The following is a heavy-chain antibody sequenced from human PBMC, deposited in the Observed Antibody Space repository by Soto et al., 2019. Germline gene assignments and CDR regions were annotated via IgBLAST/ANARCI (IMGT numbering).Heavy chain of an antibody. J-gene: IGHJ4*02. D-gene: IGHD3-22*01. CDR1: GFPFDAYG. Sequence: PGGSLRLSCAASGFPFDAYGMAWVRQSPGKGLQWVASFKVSGALKYYIESVKGRFTISSDNSEHTLYLPMNNLEAEDTAIYYCVEDTQWLKSYFASWGPGTMATVSS. V-gene: IGHV3-23*01. CDR2: FKVSGALK. CDR3: VEDTQWLKSYFAS.